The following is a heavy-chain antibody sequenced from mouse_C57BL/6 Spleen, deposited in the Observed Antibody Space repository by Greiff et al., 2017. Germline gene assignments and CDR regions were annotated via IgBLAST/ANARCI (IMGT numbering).Heavy chain of an antibody. Sequence: EVQGVESGGGLVQPGGSLSLSCAASGFTFTDYYMRWVRQPPGKALEWLGFIRHKANGYTTEYSASVKGRFTITRDNSQSILYLQMNALRAEDSATYYCARYDYDAGYYAMDYWGQGTSVTVSS. J-gene: IGHJ4*01. D-gene: IGHD2-4*01. CDR1: GFTFTDYY. CDR3: ARYDYDAGYYAMDY. CDR2: IRHKANGYTT. V-gene: IGHV7-3*01.